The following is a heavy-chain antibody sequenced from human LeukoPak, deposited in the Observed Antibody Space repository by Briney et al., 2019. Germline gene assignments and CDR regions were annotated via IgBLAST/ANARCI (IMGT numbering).Heavy chain of an antibody. V-gene: IGHV3-53*01. D-gene: IGHD3-16*02. J-gene: IGHJ4*02. Sequence: GGSLRLSCVASGFSVSSNYMSWVRQAPGKGLEWVSLLYSDGSTFYADSVKGRFTISRDNSKNTLYLQMNRLRAEDTAVYYCARDSRSFPNYFDYWGQGPLVTVSS. CDR1: GFSVSSNY. CDR2: LYSDGST. CDR3: ARDSRSFPNYFDY.